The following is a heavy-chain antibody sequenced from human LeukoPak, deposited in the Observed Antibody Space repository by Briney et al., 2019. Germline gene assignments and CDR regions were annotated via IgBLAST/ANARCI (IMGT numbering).Heavy chain of an antibody. D-gene: IGHD3-3*01. CDR1: GGSFSGYY. J-gene: IGHJ3*02. Sequence: PSETLSLTCAVYGGSFSGYYWSWIRQPPGKGLEWIGEINHSGSTNYNPSLKSRVTISVDTSKNQFSLKLSSVTAADTAVYYCARAGPAGGGFLAAFDIWGQGTMVTVSS. V-gene: IGHV4-34*01. CDR2: INHSGST. CDR3: ARAGPAGGGFLAAFDI.